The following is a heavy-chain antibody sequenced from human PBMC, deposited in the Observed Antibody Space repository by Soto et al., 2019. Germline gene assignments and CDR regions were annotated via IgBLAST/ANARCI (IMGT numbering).Heavy chain of an antibody. Sequence: SETLSLTCTGSGGSISSYYWSWIRQPPGKGLEWIGYIYYSGSTNYNPSLKSRVTISVDTSKNQFSLKLTSVTAADTAVYYCARGYCGGGSCYFGGFDYWGQGTLVTVSS. CDR3: ARGYCGGGSCYFGGFDY. D-gene: IGHD2-15*01. CDR2: IYYSGST. V-gene: IGHV4-59*01. J-gene: IGHJ4*02. CDR1: GGSISSYY.